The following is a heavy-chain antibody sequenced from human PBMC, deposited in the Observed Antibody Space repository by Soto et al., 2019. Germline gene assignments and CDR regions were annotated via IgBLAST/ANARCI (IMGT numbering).Heavy chain of an antibody. CDR2: IYNGGGT. CDR3: ASKRGSAYDY. CDR1: GFTVSGNY. V-gene: IGHV3-53*02. Sequence: EVQLVETGGGLIQPGGSLRLSCAASGFTVSGNYMNWVRQAPGKGLEWVSVIYNGGGTYYADSVKGRFTICRDNSKNTLYLQMNSLRAEDTAVYYCASKRGSAYDYWGQGTLVTVSS. J-gene: IGHJ4*02. D-gene: IGHD6-25*01.